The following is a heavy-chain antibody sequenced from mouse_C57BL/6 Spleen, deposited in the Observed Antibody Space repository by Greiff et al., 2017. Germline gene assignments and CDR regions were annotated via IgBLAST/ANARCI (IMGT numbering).Heavy chain of an antibody. CDR1: GYAFSSYW. Sequence: VQLVESGAELVKPGASVKISCKASGYAFSSYWMNWVKQRPGKGLEWIGQIYPGDGDTNYNGKFKGKATLTADKSSSTAYMQLSSLTSEDSAVYFCARDSSGPWFAYWGQGTLVTVSA. CDR3: ARDSSGPWFAY. J-gene: IGHJ3*01. D-gene: IGHD3-2*02. V-gene: IGHV1-80*01. CDR2: IYPGDGDT.